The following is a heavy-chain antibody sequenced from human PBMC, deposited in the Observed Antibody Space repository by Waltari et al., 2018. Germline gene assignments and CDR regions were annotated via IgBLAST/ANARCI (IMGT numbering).Heavy chain of an antibody. CDR3: ARGAPVGSYPLFDY. CDR2: IIPILGIA. CDR1: GGTFSSYA. V-gene: IGHV1-69*04. D-gene: IGHD3-16*02. Sequence: QVQLVQSGAEVKKPGSSVKVSCKASGGTFSSYAISWVRQAPGQGLEWMGGIIPILGIANYAQKCQGRVTITADESTSTAYMELSSLRSEDTAVYYCARGAPVGSYPLFDYWGQGTLVTVSS. J-gene: IGHJ4*02.